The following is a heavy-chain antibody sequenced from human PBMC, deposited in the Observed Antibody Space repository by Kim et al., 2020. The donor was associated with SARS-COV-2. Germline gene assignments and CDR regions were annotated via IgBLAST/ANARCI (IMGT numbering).Heavy chain of an antibody. J-gene: IGHJ4*02. CDR3: ARLGDIARGDY. Sequence: TYYNPSLKSRITISVDTSKTQFSLKLSSGTAADTAVYYCARLGDIARGDYWGQGTLVTVSS. D-gene: IGHD2-15*01. V-gene: IGHV4-39*01. CDR2: T.